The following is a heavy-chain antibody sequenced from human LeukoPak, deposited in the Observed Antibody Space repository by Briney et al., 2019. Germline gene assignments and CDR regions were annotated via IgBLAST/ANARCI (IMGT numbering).Heavy chain of an antibody. CDR2: INPNSGGT. V-gene: IGHV1-2*02. D-gene: IGHD3-10*01. Sequence: ASVKVSCKASRYTFTGYYMHWVRQAPGQGLEWMGWINPNSGGTNYAQKFQGRVTMTRDTSISTAYMELTSLRAEDMALYYCAKSTLRWGGAFDIWGQGTMVTVSS. J-gene: IGHJ3*02. CDR3: AKSTLRWGGAFDI. CDR1: RYTFTGYY.